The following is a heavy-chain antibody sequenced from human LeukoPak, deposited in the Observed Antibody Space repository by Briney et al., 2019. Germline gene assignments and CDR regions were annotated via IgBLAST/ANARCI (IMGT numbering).Heavy chain of an antibody. CDR2: ISSSSSTI. V-gene: IGHV3-48*01. D-gene: IGHD2-15*01. J-gene: IGHJ5*02. CDR1: GFTFSSYS. Sequence: GGSLRLSCAASGFTFSSYSMNWVRQAPGKGLEWVSYISSSSSTIYYADSVKGRFTISRDNAKNSLYLQMNSLRAEDTAVYYCARSPSLYCSGGSCYYNWFDPWGQGTLVTVSS. CDR3: ARSPSLYCSGGSCYYNWFDP.